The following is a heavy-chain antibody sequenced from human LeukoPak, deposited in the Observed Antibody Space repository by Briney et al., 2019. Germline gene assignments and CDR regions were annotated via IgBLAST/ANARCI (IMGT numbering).Heavy chain of an antibody. Sequence: SETLSLTCAVSGGSLSGYYWTWLRQPPGKGLEWIGYIYYSGSTNYNPSLKSRLTISVDTPKNQFSLKLSSVTAADTAVYYCARLRGNYFPDYWGQGTLVTVSS. CDR2: IYYSGST. CDR3: ARLRGNYFPDY. D-gene: IGHD4-11*01. CDR1: GGSLSGYY. J-gene: IGHJ4*02. V-gene: IGHV4-59*01.